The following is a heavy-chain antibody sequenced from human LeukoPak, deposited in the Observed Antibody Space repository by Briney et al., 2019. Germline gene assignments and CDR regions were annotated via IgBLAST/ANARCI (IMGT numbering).Heavy chain of an antibody. CDR3: AREENQPLLYGVLNYYYYMDV. J-gene: IGHJ6*03. V-gene: IGHV3-7*01. CDR2: IYLDGSRA. Sequence: PGGSLRLSCAVSGFTFSNYWMSWARQSPGKGLEWVANIYLDGSRAYYVDSVKGRFTISRDNAKNSLYLQMNSLRAEDTAVYYCAREENQPLLYGVLNYYYYMDVWGKGTTVTVSS. D-gene: IGHD2-2*02. CDR1: GFTFSNYW.